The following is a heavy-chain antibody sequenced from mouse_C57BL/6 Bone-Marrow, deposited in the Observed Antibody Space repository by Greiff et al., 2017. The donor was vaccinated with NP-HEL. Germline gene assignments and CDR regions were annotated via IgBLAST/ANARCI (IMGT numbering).Heavy chain of an antibody. D-gene: IGHD2-14*01. V-gene: IGHV5-15*01. J-gene: IGHJ3*01. CDR2: ISNSAYSI. CDR3: ARQGYDDAY. Sequence: EVMLVESGGGLVQPGGSLKLSCAASGFTFSDYGMAWVRQAPRKGPEWVAFISNSAYSIYYADTVTGRFTISRENAKNTLYLEMSSLRSEDTAMYYCARQGYDDAYWGQGTLVTVSA. CDR1: GFTFSDYG.